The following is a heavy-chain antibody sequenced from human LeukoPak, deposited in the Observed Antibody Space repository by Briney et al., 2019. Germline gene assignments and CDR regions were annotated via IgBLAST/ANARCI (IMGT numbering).Heavy chain of an antibody. CDR1: GFTFSSYG. J-gene: IGHJ4*02. V-gene: IGHV3-48*03. D-gene: IGHD3-22*01. CDR3: AREDTSGYSLSFDY. Sequence: GGSLRLPCAGSGFTFSSYGMNWVRQAPGKGLEWVSYISSSSYTIYYAGSVKGRFTISRDNAKNSLYLQMNSLRADDTAVYYCAREDTSGYSLSFDYWGQGTLVTVSS. CDR2: ISSSSYTI.